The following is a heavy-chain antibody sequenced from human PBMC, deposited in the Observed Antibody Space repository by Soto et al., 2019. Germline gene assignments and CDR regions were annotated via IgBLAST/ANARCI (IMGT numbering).Heavy chain of an antibody. D-gene: IGHD6-13*01. CDR2: IRSKAYGGTT. CDR1: GFTFGDYA. Sequence: SVRLSCTASGFTFGDYAMSWVRQAPGKGLEWVGFIRSKAYGGTTEYAASVKGRFTISRDDSKSIAYLQMNSLKTEDTAVYYCTRESAAGFYYGMDGWGQGTTGTVYS. J-gene: IGHJ6*02. V-gene: IGHV3-49*04. CDR3: TRESAAGFYYGMDG.